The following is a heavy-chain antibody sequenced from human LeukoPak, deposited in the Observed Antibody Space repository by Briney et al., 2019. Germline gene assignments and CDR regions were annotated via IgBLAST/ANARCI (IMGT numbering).Heavy chain of an antibody. CDR2: ICYSGST. CDR1: GGSISSYY. J-gene: IGHJ4*02. Sequence: PSETLSLTCTVSGGSISSYYWSWIRQPPGKGLEWIGYICYSGSTNYNPSLKSRVTISVDTSKNQFSLKLSSVTAADTAVYYCAITPWYYDSSRNYYPFDYWGQGTLVTVSS. CDR3: AITPWYYDSSRNYYPFDY. V-gene: IGHV4-59*12. D-gene: IGHD3-22*01.